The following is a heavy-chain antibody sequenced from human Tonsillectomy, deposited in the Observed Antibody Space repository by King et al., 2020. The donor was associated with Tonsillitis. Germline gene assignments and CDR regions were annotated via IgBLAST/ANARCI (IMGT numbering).Heavy chain of an antibody. CDR1: GFTFGFYA. V-gene: IGHV3-23*03. CDR3: AKYRASYDIARDFDI. Sequence: EVQLVESGGGLVQPGGSLRLSCAASGFTFGFYAMSWVRQAPGKGLEWVSLIYSGGTNTYYADSVKGRFTMSRDNSKNTLSLEMNSLRAEDTAVYYCAKYRASYDIARDFDIWGQGTMVTVSS. J-gene: IGHJ3*02. CDR2: IYSGGTNT. D-gene: IGHD3-22*01.